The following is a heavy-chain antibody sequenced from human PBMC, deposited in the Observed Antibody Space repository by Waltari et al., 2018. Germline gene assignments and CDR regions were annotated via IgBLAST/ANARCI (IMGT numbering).Heavy chain of an antibody. CDR2: IYTSGST. Sequence: QVQLQESGPGLVKPSETLSLTCTVSGGSISSYYWSWIRQPAGKGLEWIGRIYTSGSTNYNPSLKGRVTMSVDTSKNQFSLKLSSVTAADTAVYYCARDAAYSSGWFISYYGMDVWGQGTTVTVSS. CDR3: ARDAAYSSGWFISYYGMDV. CDR1: GGSISSYY. D-gene: IGHD6-19*01. V-gene: IGHV4-4*07. J-gene: IGHJ6*02.